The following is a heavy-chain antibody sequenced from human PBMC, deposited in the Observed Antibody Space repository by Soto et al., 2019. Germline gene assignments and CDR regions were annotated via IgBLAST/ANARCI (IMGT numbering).Heavy chain of an antibody. D-gene: IGHD3-10*01. CDR1: AFSFSSYG. V-gene: IGHV3-23*01. CDR3: AKTLNYYGSGSPDY. J-gene: IGHJ4*02. CDR2: ISGGGDNT. Sequence: EVQLLESGGGLEQPGGSLRLSCAASAFSFSSYGMSWVRQAPGKGLEWVSAISGGGDNTYYADSVKGRFTISRDNSKNTLYLQMNSLTAEDTAVYYCAKTLNYYGSGSPDYWGQGTLVTVSS.